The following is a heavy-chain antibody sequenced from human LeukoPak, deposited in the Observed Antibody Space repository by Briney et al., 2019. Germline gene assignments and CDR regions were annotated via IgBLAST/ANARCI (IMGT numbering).Heavy chain of an antibody. Sequence: GGSLRLSCAASGFTFSSFAVRWVRQAPGKGLEWVSAISGSGGSTYYADSVKGRFTISRDNSKNTLYLQMNSLRAEDTAVYYCAKNYMDRRITIFGVVLYYFDYWGQGTLVTVSS. J-gene: IGHJ4*02. CDR2: ISGSGGST. CDR1: GFTFSSFA. CDR3: AKNYMDRRITIFGVVLYYFDY. D-gene: IGHD3-3*01. V-gene: IGHV3-23*01.